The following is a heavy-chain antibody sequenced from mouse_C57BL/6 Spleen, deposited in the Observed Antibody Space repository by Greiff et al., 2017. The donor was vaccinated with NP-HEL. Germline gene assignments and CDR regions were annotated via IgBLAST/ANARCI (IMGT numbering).Heavy chain of an antibody. CDR2: ISSGSSTI. V-gene: IGHV5-17*01. CDR3: ARDLRGAMDY. Sequence: EVNLVASGGGLVKPGGSLKLSCAASGFTFSDYGMHWVRQAPEKGLEWVAYISSGSSTIYYADTVKGRFTISRDNAKNTLFLQMTSLRSEDTAMYYCARDLRGAMDYWGQGTSVTVSS. J-gene: IGHJ4*01. CDR1: GFTFSDYG.